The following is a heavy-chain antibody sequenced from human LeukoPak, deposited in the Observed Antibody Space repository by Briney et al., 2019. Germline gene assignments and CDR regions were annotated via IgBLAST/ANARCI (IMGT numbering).Heavy chain of an antibody. CDR2: ISAYNGNT. Sequence: ASVKVSCKASGYTFTSYGISWVRQAPGQGLEWMGWISAYNGNTNYAQKLQGRVTMTTDTSTSTAYVELRSLRSDDTAVYYCARTWYSSSWSTFDYWGQGTLVTVSS. V-gene: IGHV1-18*01. CDR1: GYTFTSYG. J-gene: IGHJ4*02. D-gene: IGHD6-13*01. CDR3: ARTWYSSSWSTFDY.